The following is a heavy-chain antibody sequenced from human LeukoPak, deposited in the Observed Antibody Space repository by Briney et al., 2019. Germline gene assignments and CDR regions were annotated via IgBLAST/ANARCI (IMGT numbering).Heavy chain of an antibody. CDR2: ISSSGSTI. J-gene: IGHJ4*02. Sequence: GGSLRLSCAASGFTFSSYEMNWVRQAPGKGLEWVSYISSSGSTIYYADSVKGRFTISRDNSKNTLYLQMNSLRAEDTAVYYCATGAPITYYYDTKRVALPYWGQGTLVTVSS. CDR3: ATGAPITYYYDTKRVALPY. CDR1: GFTFSSYE. D-gene: IGHD3-22*01. V-gene: IGHV3-48*03.